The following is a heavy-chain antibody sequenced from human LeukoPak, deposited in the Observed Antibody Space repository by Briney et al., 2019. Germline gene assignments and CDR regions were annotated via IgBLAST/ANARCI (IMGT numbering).Heavy chain of an antibody. Sequence: GGSLRLSCAASGFTFSNYVMTWVRQAPGKGLEWVSVITASGGSTFYRDSVKGRFTISRDNSKNTLYLQMTSLRAEDSAVYYCAKSDCDILTAYHNWGRGTLVTVST. J-gene: IGHJ4*02. CDR3: AKSDCDILTAYHN. D-gene: IGHD3-9*01. V-gene: IGHV3-23*01. CDR1: GFTFSNYV. CDR2: ITASGGST.